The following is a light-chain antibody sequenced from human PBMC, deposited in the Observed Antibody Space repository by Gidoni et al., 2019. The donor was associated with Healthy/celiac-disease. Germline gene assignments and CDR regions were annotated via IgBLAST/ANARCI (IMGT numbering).Light chain of an antibody. Sequence: SYVLTQPPSVSVAPGKTARITCGGNNIGSNSVHWYQQKPGQAPVLVIYYYSDRPSGIPERFSGSNSGNTATLTISRVEAGDEADYYCQVWDSSSDHPWVFGGGTKLTVL. V-gene: IGLV3-21*04. J-gene: IGLJ3*02. CDR1: NIGSNS. CDR2: YYS. CDR3: QVWDSSSDHPWV.